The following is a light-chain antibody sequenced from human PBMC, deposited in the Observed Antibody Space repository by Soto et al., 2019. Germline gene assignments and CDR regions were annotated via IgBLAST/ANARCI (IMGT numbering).Light chain of an antibody. V-gene: IGKV1-39*01. Sequence: DIQRTQSPSSLSASVGDRVTITCRASQRSTTYLLWYRQKPGQAPKLLIYAASSLQSGVPSRLSGSGSETEFTLSISSLQPEDVATYFCQQICGAPLTFGGGPQVEIK. J-gene: IGKJ4*01. CDR1: QRSTTY. CDR3: QQICGAPLT. CDR2: AAS.